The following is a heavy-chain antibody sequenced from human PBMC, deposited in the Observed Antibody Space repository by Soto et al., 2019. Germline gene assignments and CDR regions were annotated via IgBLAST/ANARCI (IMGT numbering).Heavy chain of an antibody. CDR2: TTYDETTK. D-gene: IGHD1-26*01. Sequence: PXGSLGLSCTASGFTFSSYVMHWVRQAPGKGLEWVAVTTYDETTKDYADSVKGRFTISRDNSKNTLYLHMNSLRSEDTAVYYCARVGGSLYGSWDYWGQGTLVTVYS. CDR1: GFTFSSYV. CDR3: ARVGGSLYGSWDY. V-gene: IGHV3-30-3*01. J-gene: IGHJ4*02.